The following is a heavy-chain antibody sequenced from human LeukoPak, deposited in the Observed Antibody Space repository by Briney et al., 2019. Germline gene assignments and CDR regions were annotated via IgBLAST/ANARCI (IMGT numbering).Heavy chain of an antibody. CDR3: ALWVGATMAFDY. CDR1: GYXFTGYY. Sequence: ASVKVSCKASGYXFTGYYIHWVRQAPGQGLEWMGWINPNSGGTNYAQKFQGRVTMTRDTSISTAYMELSRLRSDDTAVYYCALWVGATMAFDYWGQGTLVTVSS. D-gene: IGHD1-26*01. CDR2: INPNSGGT. J-gene: IGHJ4*02. V-gene: IGHV1-2*02.